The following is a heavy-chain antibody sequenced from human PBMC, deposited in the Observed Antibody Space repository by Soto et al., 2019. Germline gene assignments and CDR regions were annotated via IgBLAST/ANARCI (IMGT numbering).Heavy chain of an antibody. D-gene: IGHD3-10*01. CDR3: ARDIMVRGVIDYYYGMDV. Sequence: GGSLRLSCAASGFAFSSYEMNWFRQAPGKGLEWVSYISSSGSTIYYADSVKGRFTISRDNAKNSLYLQMNSLRAEDTAVYYCARDIMVRGVIDYYYGMDVWGQGTTVTVSS. CDR2: ISSSGSTI. CDR1: GFAFSSYE. J-gene: IGHJ6*02. V-gene: IGHV3-48*03.